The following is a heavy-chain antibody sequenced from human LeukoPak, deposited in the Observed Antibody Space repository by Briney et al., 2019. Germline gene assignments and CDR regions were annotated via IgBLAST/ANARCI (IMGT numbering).Heavy chain of an antibody. J-gene: IGHJ4*02. CDR3: ARSRGEEIAFDY. CDR1: GGSISSSSYY. D-gene: IGHD2-21*01. V-gene: IGHV4-39*07. CDR2: IYYSGST. Sequence: SETLSLTCTVSGGSISSSSYYWGWIRQPPGKGLEWIGSIYYSGSTYYNPSLKSRVTISVDTSKNQFSLKLSSVTAADTAVYYCARSRGEEIAFDYWGQGTLVTVSS.